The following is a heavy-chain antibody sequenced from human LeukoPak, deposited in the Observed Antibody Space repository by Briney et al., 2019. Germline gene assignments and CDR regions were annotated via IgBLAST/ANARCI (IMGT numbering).Heavy chain of an antibody. CDR3: ARDYRYAFDN. CDR1: GFTFSSYS. J-gene: IGHJ4*01. CDR2: IGISSGNT. V-gene: IGHV3-48*04. Sequence: GGSLRLSCAASGFTFSSYSMNWVRQAPGKGLEWISYIGISSGNTKYADSVKGRFTISADSAKNSLYLQMNSLRVEDTAVYYCARDYRYAFDNWGHGTLVTVSS. D-gene: IGHD5-12*01.